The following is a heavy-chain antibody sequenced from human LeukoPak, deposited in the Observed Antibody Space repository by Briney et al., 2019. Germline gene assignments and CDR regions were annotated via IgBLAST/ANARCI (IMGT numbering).Heavy chain of an antibody. V-gene: IGHV3-30-3*01. CDR1: GFTFSSYA. CDR2: ISYDGSNK. J-gene: IGHJ3*02. CDR3: VRDLYYYDSSDAFDI. Sequence: PGRSLRLSCAASGFTFSSYAMHWVRQAPGKGLEWVAVISYDGSNKYYADSVKGRFTISRDNSKNTLYLQMNSLRAEDTAVYYCVRDLYYYDSSDAFDIWGQGTMVTVSS. D-gene: IGHD3-22*01.